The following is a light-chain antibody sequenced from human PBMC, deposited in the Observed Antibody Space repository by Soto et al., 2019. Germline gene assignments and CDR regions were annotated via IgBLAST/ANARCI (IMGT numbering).Light chain of an antibody. CDR2: DTS. V-gene: IGKV3-11*01. J-gene: IGKJ3*01. CDR3: QQRGVWPPS. Sequence: EIVLTQSPATLSMSPGERATLSCRASQSLSSYLAWYQQKPGQAPRLLIYDTSNRATGIPARFSGSGSGTDFTLTISSLESEDFAVYYCQQRGVWPPSFGPGTKVDIK. CDR1: QSLSSY.